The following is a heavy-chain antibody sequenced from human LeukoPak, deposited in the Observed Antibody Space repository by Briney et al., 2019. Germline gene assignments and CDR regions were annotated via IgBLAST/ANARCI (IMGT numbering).Heavy chain of an antibody. Sequence: GGSLRLSCAASGFTFTSYSMNWVRLAPGKGLEWVSCISSRSNYIYYADSVKSRFTISRDNAKNSLYLQMNSLRAEDTAVYYCVRDRGRYDSSGYYYEGYFDYWGQGTLVTVSS. CDR2: ISSRSNYI. J-gene: IGHJ4*02. CDR3: VRDRGRYDSSGYYYEGYFDY. D-gene: IGHD3-22*01. V-gene: IGHV3-21*01. CDR1: GFTFTSYS.